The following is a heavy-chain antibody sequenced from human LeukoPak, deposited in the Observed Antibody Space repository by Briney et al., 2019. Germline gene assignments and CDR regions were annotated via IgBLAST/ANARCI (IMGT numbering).Heavy chain of an antibody. CDR1: GFTFSSYA. CDR3: ARAPEYYDFWSGHIGGWFDP. D-gene: IGHD3-3*01. J-gene: IGHJ5*02. CDR2: ISYDGSNK. Sequence: PGGSLRLSCAASGFTFSSYAMHWVRQAPGKGLEWVAVISYDGSNKYYADSVKGRFTISRDNSKNTLYLQMNSLRAEDTAVCYCARAPEYYDFWSGHIGGWFDPWGQGTLVTVSS. V-gene: IGHV3-30-3*01.